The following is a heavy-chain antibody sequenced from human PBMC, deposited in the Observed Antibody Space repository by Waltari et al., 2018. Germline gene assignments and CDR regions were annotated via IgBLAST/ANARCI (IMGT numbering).Heavy chain of an antibody. CDR1: GGSISSSSYY. D-gene: IGHD6-6*01. J-gene: IGHJ4*02. Sequence: QLQLQESGPGLVKPSETLSLTCTVSGGSISSSSYYWGWIRQPPGKGLEWIGSIYYSGSTYYNPSLKSRVTISVDTSKNQFSLKLSSVTAADTAVYYCARQISSFYSSSPVASLDYWGQGTLVTVSS. V-gene: IGHV4-39*01. CDR3: ARQISSFYSSSPVASLDY. CDR2: IYYSGST.